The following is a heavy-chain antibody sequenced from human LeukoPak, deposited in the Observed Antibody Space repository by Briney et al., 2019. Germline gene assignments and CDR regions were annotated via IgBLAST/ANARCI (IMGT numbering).Heavy chain of an antibody. CDR1: GDSVSSNSAA. J-gene: IGHJ4*02. CDR3: ARESGGYSGYDLTHYFDY. V-gene: IGHV6-1*01. D-gene: IGHD5-12*01. Sequence: SQTLSLTCAISGDSVSSNSAAWNWIRQSPLRGLEWLGRTYYRSKWYNDYAVSVKSRLTINPATSKNQFSLQLNSVTPEDTAVYYCARESGGYSGYDLTHYFDYWGQGTLVTVSS. CDR2: TYYRSKWYN.